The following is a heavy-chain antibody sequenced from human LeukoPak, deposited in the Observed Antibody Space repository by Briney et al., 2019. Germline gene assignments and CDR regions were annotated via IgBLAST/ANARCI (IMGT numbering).Heavy chain of an antibody. CDR3: ARGGSGWYVGYFDY. J-gene: IGHJ4*02. V-gene: IGHV4-34*01. CDR2: INHSGST. D-gene: IGHD6-19*01. Sequence: PSETLSLTCAVYGGSFSGYYWSWIRQPPGKGLEWIGEINHSGSTNYNPSLKSRVTISVDTSKNQFSLQLNSVTPEDTAVYYCARGGSGWYVGYFDYWGQGTLVTVSS. CDR1: GGSFSGYY.